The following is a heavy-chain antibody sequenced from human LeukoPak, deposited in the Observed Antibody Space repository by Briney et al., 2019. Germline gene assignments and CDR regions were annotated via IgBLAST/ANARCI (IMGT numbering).Heavy chain of an antibody. D-gene: IGHD6-6*01. Sequence: SETLSLTCTVSGGSMSIYYWSWIRQPPGKGLEWIGYIYYSGSTHYNPSLKSRVTISVDTSKSQFSLRLSSVTAADTAMYYCARREGYSSSPLGYWGQGTLVTVSS. V-gene: IGHV4-59*08. CDR1: GGSMSIYY. CDR2: IYYSGST. CDR3: ARREGYSSSPLGY. J-gene: IGHJ4*02.